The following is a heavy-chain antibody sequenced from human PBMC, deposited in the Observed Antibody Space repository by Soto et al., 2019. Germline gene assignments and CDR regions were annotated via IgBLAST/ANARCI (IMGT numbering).Heavy chain of an antibody. J-gene: IGHJ4*02. V-gene: IGHV3-30*18. Sequence: GGSLRLSCEGSGFTFSRYGMHWVRQAPGMGLEWVAVVSHDGLAQYYGDSVKGRFTISRDNSQNTLYLQMNNRRTEDTAIYYCAKETIAVGGPNYFDYWGQGTLVTVSS. CDR2: VSHDGLAQ. CDR1: GFTFSRYG. CDR3: AKETIAVGGPNYFDY. D-gene: IGHD6-19*01.